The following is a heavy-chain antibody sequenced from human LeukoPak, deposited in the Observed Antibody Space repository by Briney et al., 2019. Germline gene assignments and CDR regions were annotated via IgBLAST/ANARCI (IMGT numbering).Heavy chain of an antibody. CDR2: IWYDGSNK. CDR3: ARDVPIAAAPNYGMDV. D-gene: IGHD6-13*01. CDR1: GFTFSSYG. V-gene: IGHV3-33*01. Sequence: GRSLRLSRAASGFTFSSYGMHWVRQAPGKGLEWVAVIWYDGSNKYYADSVKGRFTISRDNSKNTLYLQMNSLRAEDTAVYYCARDVPIAAAPNYGMDVWGQGTTVTVSS. J-gene: IGHJ6*02.